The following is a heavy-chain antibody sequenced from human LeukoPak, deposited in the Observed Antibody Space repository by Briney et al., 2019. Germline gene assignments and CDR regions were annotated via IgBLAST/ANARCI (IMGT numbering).Heavy chain of an antibody. CDR2: IKNDGSEK. V-gene: IGHV3-7*04. J-gene: IGHJ4*02. CDR1: GFTFSYFW. CDR3: VWGHYHDY. Sequence: GGSLRLSCAASGFTFSYFWMTWVRQAPGKGLEWVANIKNDGSEKYYADSVEGRFTISRDNAKNSLYLQMDGLRADDTAVYYCVWGHYHDYTGQGTLATVSS.